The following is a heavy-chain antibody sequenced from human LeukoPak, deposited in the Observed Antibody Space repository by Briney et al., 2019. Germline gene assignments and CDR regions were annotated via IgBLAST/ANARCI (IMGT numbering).Heavy chain of an antibody. V-gene: IGHV3-21*01. Sequence: PGGSLRLSCAASGFTFSTHSMYWVRQAPGKGLEWVSSISASSNFIHYAESVRGRFTISRDNAKNSLYLQMNSLGAQDTAVYYYARPVTGYCSSAGCHWDSWGQGTLVTVSS. D-gene: IGHD2-2*01. CDR1: GFTFSTHS. CDR3: ARPVTGYCSSAGCHWDS. CDR2: ISASSNFI. J-gene: IGHJ4*02.